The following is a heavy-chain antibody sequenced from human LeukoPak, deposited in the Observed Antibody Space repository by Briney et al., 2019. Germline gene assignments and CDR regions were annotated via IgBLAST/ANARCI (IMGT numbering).Heavy chain of an antibody. CDR2: ISAYNGNT. Sequence: ASVKVSCKASGYTFTSYGINWVRQAPGQGLEWMGWISAYNGNTHYVQKLQGRVTMTTDTSTSTAYMELRSLRSDDPAVYSCARGLSWGGGDYFDYWGQGTLVTVSS. V-gene: IGHV1-18*01. CDR1: GYTFTSYG. J-gene: IGHJ4*02. D-gene: IGHD2/OR15-2a*01. CDR3: ARGLSWGGGDYFDY.